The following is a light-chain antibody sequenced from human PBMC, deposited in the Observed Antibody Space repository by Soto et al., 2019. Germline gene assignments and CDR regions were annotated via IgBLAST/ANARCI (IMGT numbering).Light chain of an antibody. CDR1: QGISNY. V-gene: IGKV1-27*01. Sequence: DIQMTQSPSSLSASVGDRVTITCRASQGISNYLAWYQQKPGKIPKLLIYAASTLQSGVPSRFSGSGSGTDFTLTISSLQPEDVATYYCQEYNNARTWTFGQGTKVEFK. CDR3: QEYNNARTWT. CDR2: AAS. J-gene: IGKJ1*01.